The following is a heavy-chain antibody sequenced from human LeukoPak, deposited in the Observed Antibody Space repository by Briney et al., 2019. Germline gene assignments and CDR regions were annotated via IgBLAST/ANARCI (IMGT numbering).Heavy chain of an antibody. D-gene: IGHD4-17*01. CDR3: ARDSGDYTYYYYGMDV. Sequence: GASVKVSCKASGYTFTSYGISWVRQAPGQGLEWMGWISAYNGNTNYAQKLQGRVTMTTDTSTSTAYMELRSLRSDDTAVYYCARDSGDYTYYYYGMDVWGQGTTVTVSS. CDR1: GYTFTSYG. J-gene: IGHJ6*02. V-gene: IGHV1-18*01. CDR2: ISAYNGNT.